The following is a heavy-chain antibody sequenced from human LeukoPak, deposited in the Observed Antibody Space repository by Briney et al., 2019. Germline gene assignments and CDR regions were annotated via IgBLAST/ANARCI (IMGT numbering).Heavy chain of an antibody. CDR2: IYNGRNT. Sequence: SETLSPTCSASGASTSSRYWSWIRQSPGRTLEWIGRIYNGRNTKYNPSLTSRVTISVDTSKNQFSLSLTSVTAADTAIYYCAQTPGFPGFAIWGPGTMVTVSS. CDR1: GASTSSRY. J-gene: IGHJ3*02. CDR3: AQTPGFPGFAI. V-gene: IGHV4-59*08. D-gene: IGHD1-14*01.